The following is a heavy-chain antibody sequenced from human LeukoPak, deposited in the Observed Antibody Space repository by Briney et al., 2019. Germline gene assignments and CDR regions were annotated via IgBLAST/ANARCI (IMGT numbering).Heavy chain of an antibody. CDR1: GYTLTELS. Sequence: GASVKVSCKVSGYTLTELSMHWVRQAPGKGLEWMGGFDPEDGETIYAQKSQGRVTMTEDTSTDTAYMELSSLRSEDTAVYYCATARWLHQAFDYWGQGTLVTVSS. CDR2: FDPEDGET. V-gene: IGHV1-24*01. D-gene: IGHD5-24*01. CDR3: ATARWLHQAFDY. J-gene: IGHJ4*02.